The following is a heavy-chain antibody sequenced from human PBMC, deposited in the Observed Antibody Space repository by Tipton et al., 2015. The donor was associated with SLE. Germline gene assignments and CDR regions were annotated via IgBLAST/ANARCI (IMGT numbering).Heavy chain of an antibody. CDR2: SFYSGST. J-gene: IGHJ4*02. D-gene: IGHD3-10*01. CDR3: ARETSRAGPFNS. Sequence: TLSLTCTVSGASITSESHYWAWIRQTPGKGLEWIGNSFYSGSTYYNPSLKSRVTISVDSSKNRFSLRVSSLTAADTAVYYCARETSRAGPFNSWGQGTLVTVSS. CDR1: GASITSESHY. V-gene: IGHV4-39*07.